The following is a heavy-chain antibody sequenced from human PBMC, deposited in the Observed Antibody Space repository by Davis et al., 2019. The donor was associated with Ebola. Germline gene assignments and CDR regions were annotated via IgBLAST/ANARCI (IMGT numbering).Heavy chain of an antibody. D-gene: IGHD1-7*01. V-gene: IGHV4-34*01. CDR1: VGSFSGYY. J-gene: IGHJ4*02. Sequence: MPSETLSLTCAVYVGSFSGYYWSWIRQTPGKGLEWIGEINHSGSTNYNPSLKSRVTISVDTSKNQFSLKLSSVTAADTAVYYCAREVTGTPFSFDYWGQGTLVTVSS. CDR2: INHSGST. CDR3: AREVTGTPFSFDY.